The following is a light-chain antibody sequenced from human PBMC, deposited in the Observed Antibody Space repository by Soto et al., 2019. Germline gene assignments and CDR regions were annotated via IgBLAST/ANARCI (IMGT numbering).Light chain of an antibody. V-gene: IGKV2-28*01. CDR3: MQALETPT. CDR2: LGS. CDR1: QSLLHSNGYTY. J-gene: IGKJ4*01. Sequence: DIVMTQSPPSLPVTPGEPASISCRAIQSLLHSNGYTYLDWYLQKPGQSPQLLIYLGSNRASGVPDRFSGSGSGTDFTLKISRVEAEDVGVYYCMQALETPTFGGGTRWIS.